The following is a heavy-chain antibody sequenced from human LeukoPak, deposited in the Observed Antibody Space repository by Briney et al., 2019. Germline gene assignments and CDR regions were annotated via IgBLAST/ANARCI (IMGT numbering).Heavy chain of an antibody. V-gene: IGHV1-18*01. D-gene: IGHD3-10*01. Sequence: GASVTVSYKASGYTFTSYGISWVRQAPGQGLEWMGWISAYNGNTNYAQKLQGRVTITTDTSTSTAYMELGSLRSDDTAVYYCARGLNYYGSGIRLCDPWGQGTLVTVSS. J-gene: IGHJ5*02. CDR1: GYTFTSYG. CDR3: ARGLNYYGSGIRLCDP. CDR2: ISAYNGNT.